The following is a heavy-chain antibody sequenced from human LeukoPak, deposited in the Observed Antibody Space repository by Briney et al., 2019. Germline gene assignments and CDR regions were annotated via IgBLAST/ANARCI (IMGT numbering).Heavy chain of an antibody. D-gene: IGHD6-19*01. J-gene: IGHJ4*02. CDR3: ARDASSFTDFDY. Sequence: GGSLRLSCAASGFTFTSYGMFWVRQAPGKGLEWVAAINDDGRYKYYADSVKGRFTISRDNSKNTLYVQMNSLRADDTAVYYCARDASSFTDFDYWGQGTLVTVSS. V-gene: IGHV3-30*19. CDR2: INDDGRYK. CDR1: GFTFTSYG.